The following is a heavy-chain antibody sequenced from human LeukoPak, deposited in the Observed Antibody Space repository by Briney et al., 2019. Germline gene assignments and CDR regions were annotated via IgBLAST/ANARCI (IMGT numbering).Heavy chain of an antibody. V-gene: IGHV4-59*08. J-gene: IGHJ3*02. D-gene: IGHD5-12*01. CDR2: TYHSGST. CDR1: GGSISSYY. CDR3: ARHPFRGYSGYGPSDAFDI. Sequence: SETLSLTCSVSGGSISSYYWSWIRQPPGKGLEWIGYTYHSGSTNYNPSLKSRVTISEDTSKNYFSLKLSSVTAADTAVYYCARHPFRGYSGYGPSDAFDIWGQGTMVTVSS.